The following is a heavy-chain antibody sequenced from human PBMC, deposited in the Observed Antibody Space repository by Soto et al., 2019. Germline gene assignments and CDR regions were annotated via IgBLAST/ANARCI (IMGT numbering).Heavy chain of an antibody. CDR1: GDSVSSNGYT. J-gene: IGHJ4*02. D-gene: IGHD5-12*01. V-gene: IGHV6-1*01. Sequence: PSQTLSLTFAISGDSVSSNGYTWNWISQSPSRGLEWLGRTYYRSKWYNDYAVSVKSRITINPDTSKNQFSLQLNSVTPEDTAVYYCARGYNGNVDYWGQGTLVTVSS. CDR3: ARGYNGNVDY. CDR2: TYYRSKWYN.